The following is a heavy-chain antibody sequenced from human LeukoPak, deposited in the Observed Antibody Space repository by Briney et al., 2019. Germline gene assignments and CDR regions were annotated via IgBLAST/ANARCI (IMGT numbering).Heavy chain of an antibody. D-gene: IGHD3-10*01. J-gene: IGHJ6*02. V-gene: IGHV1-3*01. Sequence: ASVKVSCKASGYTFTSYAMHWVRQAPGQRLEWMGWINAGNGNTKYSQKFQGRVTITRDTSASTAYMELSSLRSEDTAVYYCARDRVDAFGDYYYGMDVWGQGTTVTVSS. CDR3: ARDRVDAFGDYYYGMDV. CDR1: GYTFTSYA. CDR2: INAGNGNT.